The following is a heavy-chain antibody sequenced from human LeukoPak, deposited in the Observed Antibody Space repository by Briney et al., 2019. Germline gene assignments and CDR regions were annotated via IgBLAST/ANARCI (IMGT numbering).Heavy chain of an antibody. CDR2: ISSSSSYI. CDR1: GFTFSSYS. CDR3: ARVYYYDSSGYPSGAFDV. V-gene: IGHV3-21*01. D-gene: IGHD3-22*01. Sequence: PGGSLRLSCAASGFTFSSYSMNWVRQAPGKGLEWVSSISSSSSYIYYADSVKGRFTISRDNAKNSLYLQMNSLRAEDTAVYYCARVYYYDSSGYPSGAFDVWGQGTMVTVSS. J-gene: IGHJ3*01.